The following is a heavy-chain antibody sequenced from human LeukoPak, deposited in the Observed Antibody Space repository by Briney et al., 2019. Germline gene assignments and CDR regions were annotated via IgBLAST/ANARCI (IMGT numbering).Heavy chain of an antibody. Sequence: QARGSLRLSCAGSGFKFNTHWMSWVRQAPGKGLEWVANTNQDGSQKNYVDSVKGRFTISRDNTKNSLYLQMNSLRAEDTAVYYCARDAFSLFDYWGQGTLVTVSS. CDR3: ARDAFSLFDY. D-gene: IGHD2/OR15-2a*01. CDR2: TNQDGSQK. CDR1: GFKFNTHW. J-gene: IGHJ4*02. V-gene: IGHV3-7*05.